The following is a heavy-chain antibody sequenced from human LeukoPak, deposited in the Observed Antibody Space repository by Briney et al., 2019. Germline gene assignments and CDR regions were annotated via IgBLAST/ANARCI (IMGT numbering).Heavy chain of an antibody. Sequence: GGSLRLSCAASGFTFSTYAMSWVRQAPGQGLEWVSSISADGDSTYYADSVKGRFTISRDNSKNTLYLQMNSLRAEDTAVYYCAREGREVRGLDYWGQGTLVTVSS. D-gene: IGHD3-10*01. J-gene: IGHJ4*02. CDR2: ISADGDST. CDR3: AREGREVRGLDY. CDR1: GFTFSTYA. V-gene: IGHV3-23*01.